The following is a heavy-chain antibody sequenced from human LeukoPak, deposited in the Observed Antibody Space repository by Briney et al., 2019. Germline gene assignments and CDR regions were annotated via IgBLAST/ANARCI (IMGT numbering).Heavy chain of an antibody. CDR3: AKKTIVGATVDAFDI. J-gene: IGHJ3*02. V-gene: IGHV3-30*02. CDR1: GFTFSSYA. CDR2: IWSDGSNK. D-gene: IGHD1-26*01. Sequence: GGSLRLSCAASGFTFSSYAMHWVRQAPGKGLEWVAVIWSDGSNKYYADSVKGRFTISRDNSKNTLYLQMNSLRAEDTAVYYCAKKTIVGATVDAFDIWGQGTMVTVSS.